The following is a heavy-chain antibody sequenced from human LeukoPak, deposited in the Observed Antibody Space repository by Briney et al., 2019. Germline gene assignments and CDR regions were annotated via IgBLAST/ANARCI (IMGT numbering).Heavy chain of an antibody. V-gene: IGHV3-30*03. J-gene: IGHJ4*02. CDR3: ARDLSPVVRASPMCY. D-gene: IGHD3-10*01. CDR2: ITYDGYYK. Sequence: LSGGSLRLSCAASGFTFTSYGMHWVRQAPGKGLEWVALITYDGYYKYYSDSVKGRFTISSDTSKNTMYLQMNSLRAEDTAVYYCARDLSPVVRASPMCYWGQGTLVTVSS. CDR1: GFTFTSYG.